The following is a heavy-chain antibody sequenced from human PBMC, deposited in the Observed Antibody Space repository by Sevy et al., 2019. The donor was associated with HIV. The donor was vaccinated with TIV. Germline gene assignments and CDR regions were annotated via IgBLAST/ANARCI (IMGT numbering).Heavy chain of an antibody. CDR2: ISNSGTTI. Sequence: GGSLRLSCAASGFTFSSYEMNWVRQAPGKGLEWVSYISNSGTTISYSDSVRGRFSTSRDNDRNSLYLQMNGLRAEDTAVYDWARDLPPSATTVAHFDYWGQGTLVTVSS. V-gene: IGHV3-48*03. CDR3: ARDLPPSATTVAHFDY. CDR1: GFTFSSYE. J-gene: IGHJ4*02. D-gene: IGHD4-17*01.